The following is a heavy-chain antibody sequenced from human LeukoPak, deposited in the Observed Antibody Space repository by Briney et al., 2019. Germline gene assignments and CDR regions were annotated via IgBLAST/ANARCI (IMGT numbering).Heavy chain of an antibody. J-gene: IGHJ4*02. CDR2: INPLDSDT. Sequence: GESLKISCKGSGYPFDTYWIGWVRQTPGKGLEWMGIINPLDSDTRYSPSFQGQVTFSADKSITTAYLQWSSLAASDTAMYYCTRRIDYGDYDYWGQGTLVTVSS. V-gene: IGHV5-51*01. CDR3: TRRIDYGDYDY. D-gene: IGHD4-17*01. CDR1: GYPFDTYW.